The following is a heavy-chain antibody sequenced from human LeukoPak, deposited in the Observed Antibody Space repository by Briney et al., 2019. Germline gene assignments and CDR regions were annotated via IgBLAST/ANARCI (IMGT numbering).Heavy chain of an antibody. D-gene: IGHD3-9*01. CDR3: ARSGNDILTGYWSGYYYYYMDV. J-gene: IGHJ6*03. V-gene: IGHV4-61*02. Sequence: SETLSLTCTVSGGSISSGRYYWSWIRQPAGKGLEWIGRVSTTGSTNYNPSLKSRVTISVDTSKNQFSLKLSSVTAADTAVYYCARSGNDILTGYWSGYYYYYMDVWGKGTTVTISS. CDR1: GGSISSGRYY. CDR2: VSTTGST.